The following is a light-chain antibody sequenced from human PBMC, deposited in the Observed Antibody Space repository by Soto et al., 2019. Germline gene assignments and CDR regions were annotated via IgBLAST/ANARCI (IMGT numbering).Light chain of an antibody. V-gene: IGKV3-20*01. CDR2: DAS. CDR1: QSVISSY. Sequence: EIVLTQSPGTLSLSPGERATLSCRASQSVISSYLAWYQQKPGQAPRLLIYDASSRATGLPDRFSGSGSGTDFTLTISRLEPEDFAVYYCQQYVSSPPSITFGQGTRLEIK. J-gene: IGKJ5*01. CDR3: QQYVSSPPSIT.